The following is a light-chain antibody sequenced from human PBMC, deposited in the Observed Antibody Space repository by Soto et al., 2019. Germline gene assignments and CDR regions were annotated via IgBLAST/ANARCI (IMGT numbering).Light chain of an antibody. Sequence: QSALTQPASVSGSPGQSITISCSGTSSDIGAYDYVSWYHQHPGRAPKLIIYEVSNRPSGVSNRFSGSKSGNTASLTISGLQAEDEADYYCSSYRGSSIRLFGTGTKVTVL. V-gene: IGLV2-14*01. CDR1: SSDIGAYDY. CDR2: EVS. CDR3: SSYRGSSIRL. J-gene: IGLJ1*01.